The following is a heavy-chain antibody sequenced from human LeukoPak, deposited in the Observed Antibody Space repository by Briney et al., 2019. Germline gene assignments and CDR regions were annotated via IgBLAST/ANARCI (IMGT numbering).Heavy chain of an antibody. D-gene: IGHD5-24*01. J-gene: IGHJ4*02. CDR2: IKQDGSKK. CDR3: TRVGYIDEGIDY. V-gene: IGHV3-7*04. Sequence: GGSLRHSCVASGFPFSSYWMTWVRQAPGKGLEWVANIKQDGSKKSYVDSVKGRFTTSRDNAKNSLYLQMNSLRAEDTAIYYCTRVGYIDEGIDYWGQGTLVTVSS. CDR1: GFPFSSYW.